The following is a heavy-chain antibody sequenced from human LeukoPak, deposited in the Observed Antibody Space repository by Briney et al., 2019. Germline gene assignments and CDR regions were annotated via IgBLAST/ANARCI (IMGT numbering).Heavy chain of an antibody. CDR2: ISSSGSTI. D-gene: IGHD3-22*01. CDR1: GFTFSSYE. V-gene: IGHV3-48*03. Sequence: PGGSLRLSCAASGFTFSSYEMNWVRQAPGKGLEWGSYISSSGSTIYYADSVKGRFTISRDNAKNSLYLQMNSLRAEDTAVYYCARYYYDSSGYLPDFDYWGREPWSPSPQ. J-gene: IGHJ4*02. CDR3: ARYYYDSSGYLPDFDY.